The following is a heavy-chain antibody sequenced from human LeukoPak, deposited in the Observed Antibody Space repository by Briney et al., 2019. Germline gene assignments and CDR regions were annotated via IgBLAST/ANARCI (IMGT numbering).Heavy chain of an antibody. D-gene: IGHD4-17*01. CDR1: GYTFTGYY. CDR2: INPNSGGT. Sequence: GASVKVSCKASGYTFTGYYMHWVRQAPGQGLEWMGWINPNSGGTNYAQKFQGRVTMTRDTSISTAYMELSRLRSDDTAVYYCARVQTTVTTVFFGWFDPWGQGTLVTVSS. V-gene: IGHV1-2*02. J-gene: IGHJ5*02. CDR3: ARVQTTVTTVFFGWFDP.